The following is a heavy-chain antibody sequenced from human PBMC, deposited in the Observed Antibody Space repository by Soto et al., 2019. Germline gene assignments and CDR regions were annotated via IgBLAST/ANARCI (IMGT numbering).Heavy chain of an antibody. J-gene: IGHJ6*03. CDR1: GFTFSSYG. Sequence: QVQLVESGGGVVQPGRSLRLSCAASGFTFSSYGMHWVRQAPGKGLEWVAVIWYDGSNKYYADSVKGRFTISRDNSKNTLYLQMNSLRAEDTAVYYCARGTRFLEWLYDYMDVWGTGTTVTVSS. V-gene: IGHV3-33*01. CDR2: IWYDGSNK. D-gene: IGHD3-3*01. CDR3: ARGTRFLEWLYDYMDV.